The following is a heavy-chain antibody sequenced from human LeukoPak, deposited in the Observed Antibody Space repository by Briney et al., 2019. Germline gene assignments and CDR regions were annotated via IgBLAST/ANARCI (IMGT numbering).Heavy chain of an antibody. CDR3: AAKLTGYFDY. J-gene: IGHJ4*02. CDR1: GFTFSSYS. V-gene: IGHV3-21*01. D-gene: IGHD1-20*01. CDR2: ISSSSSYI. Sequence: GGSLRLSCAASGFTFSSYSMNWVRQAPGKGLEWVSSISSSSSYIYYADSVKGRFTISRDNAKNSLYLQMNSLRAKDTAVYYCAAKLTGYFDYWGQGTLVTVSS.